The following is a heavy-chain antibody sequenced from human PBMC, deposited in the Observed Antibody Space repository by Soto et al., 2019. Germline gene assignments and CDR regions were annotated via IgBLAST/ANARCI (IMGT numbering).Heavy chain of an antibody. J-gene: IGHJ4*02. CDR1: GFTFDDYA. V-gene: IGHV3-9*01. D-gene: IGHD6-19*01. CDR2: ISWNSGSI. Sequence: EVQLVESGGGLVQPGRSLRLSCAASGFTFDDYAMHWVRQAPGKGLEWVSGISWNSGSIGYADSVKGRFTISRDNAKNSLYLQMNSLRAEDTALYYCAKEKYSSGWYNFDYWGQGTLVTVSS. CDR3: AKEKYSSGWYNFDY.